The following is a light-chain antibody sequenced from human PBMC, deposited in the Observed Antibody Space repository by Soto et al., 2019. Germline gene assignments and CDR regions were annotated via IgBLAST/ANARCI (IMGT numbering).Light chain of an antibody. Sequence: QSVLTQPASVSGSPGQSITISCTGTNSDIGGHDYVSWYQQHPGKAPKLMIYHVTNRPSGVSNRFSGSKSGNTASLTISGLQAEDEADYYCNSYTSTSTLDVVFGGGTKLTVL. CDR1: NSDIGGHDY. V-gene: IGLV2-14*01. CDR3: NSYTSTSTLDVV. J-gene: IGLJ2*01. CDR2: HVT.